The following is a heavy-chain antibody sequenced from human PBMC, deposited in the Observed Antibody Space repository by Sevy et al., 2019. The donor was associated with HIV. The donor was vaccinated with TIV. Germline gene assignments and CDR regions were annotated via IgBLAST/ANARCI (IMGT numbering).Heavy chain of an antibody. J-gene: IGHJ4*02. CDR3: ARSPQGGLRGYFDY. V-gene: IGHV3-9*01. CDR2: ISWNSGSI. CDR1: GFTFDDYA. D-gene: IGHD3-16*01. Sequence: GGSLRLSCAASGFTFDDYAMHWVRQAPGKGLEWVSGISWNSGSIGHADSVKGRFTISRDNAKNSLYLQMNSLRAEDTALYYCARSPQGGLRGYFDYWGQGTLVTVSS.